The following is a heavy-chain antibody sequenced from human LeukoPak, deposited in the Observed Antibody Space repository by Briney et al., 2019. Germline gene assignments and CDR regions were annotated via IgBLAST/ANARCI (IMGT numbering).Heavy chain of an antibody. J-gene: IGHJ5*02. CDR2: IYYSGSA. V-gene: IGHV4-59*01. CDR3: ARGGYYGSGNYFRFDP. Sequence: PSETLSLTCTVSGGSISSYYWSWIRHPPGKGLEWIGYIYYSGSANYKLSLKGRVTIPVETSKNQFSLKLSSATTADTAGFYFARGGYYGSGNYFRFDPWGQGTLVTVSS. D-gene: IGHD3-10*01. CDR1: GGSISSYY.